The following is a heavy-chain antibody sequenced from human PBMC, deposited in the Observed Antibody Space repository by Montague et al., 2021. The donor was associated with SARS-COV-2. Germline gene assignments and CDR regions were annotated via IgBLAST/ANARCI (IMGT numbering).Heavy chain of an antibody. V-gene: IGHV4-59*01. CDR2: IYYSGST. CDR1: GGSISGYY. CDR3: ARAVSVRRAVNWFDP. Sequence: SETLSLTCTVSGGSISGYYWSWIRQPPGKGLEWIGYIYYSGSTKYNPFLESRVTVSVDRSKDQFSLKLTPATAADTAVYYCARAVSVRRAVNWFDPWGQGTLVTVSS. J-gene: IGHJ5*02. D-gene: IGHD3-10*01.